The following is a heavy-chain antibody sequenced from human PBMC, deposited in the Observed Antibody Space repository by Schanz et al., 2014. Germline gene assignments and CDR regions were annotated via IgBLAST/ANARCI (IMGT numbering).Heavy chain of an antibody. CDR3: TRGGYSYALSAFDI. V-gene: IGHV1-18*01. Sequence: QILLVQPGPEAKKPGASVTVSCKASGYDFHIYAYSWVRQAPGQGPEWIGWITAYNGDTNYALKRQGIVTMTTDTSTGTAFIELRSLRSDDTALYYCTRGGYSYALSAFDIWGQGTMVTVSS. J-gene: IGHJ3*02. CDR2: ITAYNGDT. CDR1: GYDFHIYA. D-gene: IGHD5-18*01.